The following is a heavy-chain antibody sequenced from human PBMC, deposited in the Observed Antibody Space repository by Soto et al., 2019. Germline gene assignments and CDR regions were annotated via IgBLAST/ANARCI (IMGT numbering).Heavy chain of an antibody. CDR3: ARFSGSDTREVDY. V-gene: IGHV3-72*01. J-gene: IGHJ4*01. D-gene: IGHD1-26*01. CDR2: SRNKANSYSK. CDR1: GFTFSDYY. Sequence: EVQLVESGGGLVQPGASLRLSCAASGFTFSDYYMDWVRQAPGKGLEWVGRSRNKANSYSKEYAASVKGRFTISRDKSKNSLYLQMNSLKAEDTAVYYCARFSGSDTREVDYWGQGTLVTVSS.